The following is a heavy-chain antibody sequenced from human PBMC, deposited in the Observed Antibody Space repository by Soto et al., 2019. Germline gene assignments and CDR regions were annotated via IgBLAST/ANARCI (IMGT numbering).Heavy chain of an antibody. Sequence: SETLSLTCAVYGGSFSGYYWSWIRQPPGKGLEWIGEINHSGGTNYNPSLKSRVTISVDTSKNQFSLKLSSVTAADTAVYYCARGFKWLRQGSFDYWGQGTRVTVSS. J-gene: IGHJ4*02. D-gene: IGHD5-12*01. CDR2: INHSGGT. CDR3: ARGFKWLRQGSFDY. CDR1: GGSFSGYY. V-gene: IGHV4-34*01.